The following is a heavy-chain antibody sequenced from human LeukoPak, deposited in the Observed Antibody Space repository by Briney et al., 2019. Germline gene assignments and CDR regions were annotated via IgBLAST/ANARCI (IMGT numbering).Heavy chain of an antibody. D-gene: IGHD6-13*01. CDR1: GFTVSSEY. CDR2: IYSGGTT. Sequence: TGGSLRLSCAASGFTVSSEYMSWVRQAPGKGLEWVSVIYSGGTTYYADSVKGRFTISRDNSKNTLYLQMNSLRAEDTAVYYCARHQAASSHTSFDYWGQGTLVTVSS. V-gene: IGHV3-53*01. CDR3: ARHQAASSHTSFDY. J-gene: IGHJ4*02.